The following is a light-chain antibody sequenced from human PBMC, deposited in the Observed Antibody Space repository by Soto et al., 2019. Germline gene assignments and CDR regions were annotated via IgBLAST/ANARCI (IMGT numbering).Light chain of an antibody. V-gene: IGKV1-5*01. CDR1: QSLNIR. CDR3: QQLHSYPIT. Sequence: DIQLTQSPSTLSASVVDRVTLTCRASQSLNIRLAWYQQRPGKAPKLLIYDASTLESGVPSRFSGSGSGTEFTLTISSLQPDDFATYYCQQLHSYPITFGQGTRLEIK. CDR2: DAS. J-gene: IGKJ5*01.